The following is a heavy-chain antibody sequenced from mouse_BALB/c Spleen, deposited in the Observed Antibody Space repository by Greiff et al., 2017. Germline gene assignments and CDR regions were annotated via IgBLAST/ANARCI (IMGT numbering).Heavy chain of an antibody. J-gene: IGHJ4*01. CDR2: ISNGGGST. V-gene: IGHV5-12-2*01. CDR3: ARHYGAMDY. CDR1: GFTFSSYT. D-gene: IGHD1-1*02. Sequence: EVQVVESGGGLVQPGGSLKLSCAASGFTFSSYTMSWVRQTPEKRLEWVAYISNGGGSTYYPDTVKGRFTISRDNAKNTLYLQMSSLKSEDTAMYYCARHYGAMDYWGQGTSVTVSS.